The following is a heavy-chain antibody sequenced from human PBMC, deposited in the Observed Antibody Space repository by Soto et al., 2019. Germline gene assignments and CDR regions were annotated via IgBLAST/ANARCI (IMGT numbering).Heavy chain of an antibody. Sequence: QVQLVQSGAEVKKPGSSVKVSCKASGGTFSSYAISWVRQAPGQGLEWMGGIIPIFGTANYAQKFQGRVTITADKSTSTAYMELSSLRSEDTAVYYCASKGASYYYDSSGHWSLDYWGQGTLVTVSS. J-gene: IGHJ4*02. CDR3: ASKGASYYYDSSGHWSLDY. V-gene: IGHV1-69*06. CDR1: GGTFSSYA. D-gene: IGHD3-22*01. CDR2: IIPIFGTA.